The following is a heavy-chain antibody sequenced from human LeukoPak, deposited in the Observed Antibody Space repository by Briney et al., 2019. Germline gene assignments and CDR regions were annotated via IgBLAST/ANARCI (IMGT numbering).Heavy chain of an antibody. CDR2: ISATRGNT. CDR3: AKGSSTTCPCYRDH. D-gene: IGHD2-2*01. V-gene: IGHV3-23*01. CDR1: GFTFSSYG. J-gene: IGHJ4*02. Sequence: PGGSLRLSCAASGFTFSSYGMHWVRQAPGKGLEWVSAISATRGNTYYADSVQGRFSISRDNSKNTLYLQMNSLRAEDTAVYYCAKGSSTTCPCYRDHWGQGTLDTVSS.